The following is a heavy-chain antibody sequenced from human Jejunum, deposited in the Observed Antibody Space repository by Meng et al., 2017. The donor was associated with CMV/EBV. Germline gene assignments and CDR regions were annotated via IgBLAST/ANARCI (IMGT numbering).Heavy chain of an antibody. V-gene: IGHV4-31*02. Sequence: GGSVSSRSYYWSWIRQHPGKGLEWIGNIYYTGSAYYNPSLKSRVSISVDTSKNQFSLKVTSATAADTAVYYCARFGIVGSTNHFDYWGQGTLVTVSS. CDR1: GGSVSSRSYY. CDR3: ARFGIVGSTNHFDY. CDR2: IYYTGSA. D-gene: IGHD1-26*01. J-gene: IGHJ4*02.